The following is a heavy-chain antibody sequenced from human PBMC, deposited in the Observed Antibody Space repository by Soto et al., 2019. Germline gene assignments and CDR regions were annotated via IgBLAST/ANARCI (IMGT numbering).Heavy chain of an antibody. D-gene: IGHD2-2*01. CDR3: ARDSPRYCSSTSCPPNYYYGMDV. V-gene: IGHV1-18*01. CDR1: GYTFTSCG. J-gene: IGHJ6*02. Sequence: GASVKVSCKASGYTFTSCGISWVRQAPGQGLEWMGWISAYNGNTNYAQKLQGRVTMTTDTSTSTAYMELRSLRSDDTAVYYCARDSPRYCSSTSCPPNYYYGMDVWGQGTTVTSP. CDR2: ISAYNGNT.